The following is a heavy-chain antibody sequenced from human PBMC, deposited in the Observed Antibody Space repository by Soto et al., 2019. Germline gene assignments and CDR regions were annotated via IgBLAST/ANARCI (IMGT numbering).Heavy chain of an antibody. Sequence: VQLAQSGAEVKKPGASVKVSCKTSGDSFNDYYIHWVRQAPGQGLEWMGWINPNGGATKYAQKFQGRVTVTRDTSIRTVYMELSSLRSDDTAVYYCARESGGATAPLDYYYFYMDVWGKGTTVTVSS. CDR1: GDSFNDYY. J-gene: IGHJ6*03. CDR2: INPNGGAT. D-gene: IGHD5-12*01. V-gene: IGHV1-2*02. CDR3: ARESGGATAPLDYYYFYMDV.